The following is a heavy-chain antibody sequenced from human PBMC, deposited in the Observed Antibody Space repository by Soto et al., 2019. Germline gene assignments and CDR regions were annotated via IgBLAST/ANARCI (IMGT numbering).Heavy chain of an antibody. Sequence: GPKRVNPTETLTLTCTFSGFSLTSPGMCVSWIRQSPGKALEWLALIERDDDDKYYSTSLKTRLTISKDTRKNQVVLTMANMEPADTATYYCARSIRGPRRFNGMDVWCQGT. CDR3: ARSIRGPRRFNGMDV. CDR1: GFSLTSPGMC. CDR2: IERDDDDK. J-gene: IGHJ6*02. V-gene: IGHV2-70*13. D-gene: IGHD1-20*01.